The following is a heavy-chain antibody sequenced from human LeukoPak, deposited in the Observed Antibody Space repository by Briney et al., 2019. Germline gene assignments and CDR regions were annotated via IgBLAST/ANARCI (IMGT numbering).Heavy chain of an antibody. V-gene: IGHV4-4*02. Sequence: TSETLSLTCAVSGGSISSSNWWSWVRQPPGKGLEWTGEIYHSGSTNYNPSLKSQVTISVDKSKNQFSLKLSSVTAADTATYYCARETSLAGFASGLGFNYWGQGILVTVSS. CDR2: IYHSGST. J-gene: IGHJ4*02. CDR3: ARETSLAGFASGLGFNY. D-gene: IGHD6-19*01. CDR1: GGSISSSNW.